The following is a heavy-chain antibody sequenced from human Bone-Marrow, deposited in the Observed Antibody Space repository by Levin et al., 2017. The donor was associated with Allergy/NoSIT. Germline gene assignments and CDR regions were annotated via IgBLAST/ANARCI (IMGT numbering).Heavy chain of an antibody. CDR3: ARANSSEGPFDY. CDR2: INWNGGSI. Sequence: SCKTSGFTFDDYAMHWVRQAPGKGLEWVAGINWNGGSIVYADSVKGRFTISRDNARNSLYLQMNSLRPEDTAFYYCARANSSEGPFDYWGQGSLVTVSS. J-gene: IGHJ4*02. V-gene: IGHV3-9*01. CDR1: GFTFDDYA. D-gene: IGHD6-6*01.